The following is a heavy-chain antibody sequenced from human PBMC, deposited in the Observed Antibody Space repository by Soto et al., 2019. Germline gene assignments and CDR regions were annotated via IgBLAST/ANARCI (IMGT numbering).Heavy chain of an antibody. CDR1: GFTFSSYA. D-gene: IGHD5-18*01. Sequence: GGSLRLSCAASGFTFSSYAMSWVRQAPGKGLEWVSAISGSGGSTYYADSVKGRFTISRDNSKNTLYLQMNSLRAEDTAVYYCATTTAMVNPYYYYGMDVWGQGTTVTVSS. CDR2: ISGSGGST. V-gene: IGHV3-23*01. CDR3: ATTTAMVNPYYYYGMDV. J-gene: IGHJ6*02.